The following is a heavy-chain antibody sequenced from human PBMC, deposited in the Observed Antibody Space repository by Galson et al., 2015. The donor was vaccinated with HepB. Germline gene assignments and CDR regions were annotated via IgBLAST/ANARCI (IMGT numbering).Heavy chain of an antibody. J-gene: IGHJ6*02. CDR1: GYTFTSYD. D-gene: IGHD7-27*01. V-gene: IGHV1-8*01. CDR2: MNPNSGNT. Sequence: SVKVSCKASGYTFTSYDINWARQATGQGLEWMGWMNPNSGNTGYAQKFQGRVTMTRNTSISTAYMELSSLRSEDTAVYYCARGRQLGNVYYSGTDVCGHGTTVTVSS. CDR3: ARGRQLGNVYYSGTDV.